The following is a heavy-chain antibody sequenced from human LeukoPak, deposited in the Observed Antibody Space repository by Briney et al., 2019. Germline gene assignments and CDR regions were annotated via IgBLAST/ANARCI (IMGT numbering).Heavy chain of an antibody. Sequence: PGGSLRLSCAASGFTFSNYWMSWVRQAPGKGLEWVANIKEDGSEKYYVDSVKGRFTISRDNAKNSLYLQMNSLRAEDTAVYYCARVEGGTTLHPYFDCWGQGTLVTVSS. CDR3: ARVEGGTTLHPYFDC. D-gene: IGHD2/OR15-2a*01. CDR2: IKEDGSEK. V-gene: IGHV3-7*01. J-gene: IGHJ4*02. CDR1: GFTFSNYW.